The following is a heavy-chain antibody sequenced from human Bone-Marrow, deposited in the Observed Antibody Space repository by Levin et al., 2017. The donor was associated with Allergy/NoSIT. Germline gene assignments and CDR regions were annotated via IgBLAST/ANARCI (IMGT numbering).Heavy chain of an antibody. Sequence: SSQTLSLTCSLSGGSISTGGFHWSWVRQRPGKGLEWIGYIYYSGNTYYNPSLQSRLSISIDTSKNQFSLRLTSVTAADTAVYYYAREDGYVFDYWGQGTLVTVSS. CDR2: IYYSGNT. CDR1: GGSISTGGFH. CDR3: AREDGYVFDY. J-gene: IGHJ4*02. D-gene: IGHD5-24*01. V-gene: IGHV4-31*03.